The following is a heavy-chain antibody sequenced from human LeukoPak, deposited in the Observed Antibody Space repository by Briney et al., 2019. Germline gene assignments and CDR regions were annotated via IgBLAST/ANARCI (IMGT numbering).Heavy chain of an antibody. CDR1: TFTFSSYG. CDR3: ARGGVGSGYSTPGGVY. V-gene: IGHV3-66*01. J-gene: IGHJ4*02. Sequence: GGSLRLSCGASTFTFSSYGMSWVRQAPGKGLEWVSVIYSGGSTYFADSVKGRFTISRDNSKNTLYLQMNSLRADDTAVYYCARGGVGSGYSTPGGVYWGQGTLATVSS. CDR2: IYSGGST. D-gene: IGHD5-18*01.